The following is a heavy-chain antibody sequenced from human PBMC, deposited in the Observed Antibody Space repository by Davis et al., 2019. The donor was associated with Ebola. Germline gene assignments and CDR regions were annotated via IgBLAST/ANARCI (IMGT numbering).Heavy chain of an antibody. J-gene: IGHJ4*02. CDR3: ARTGYTTSSEEGYFDY. CDR2: ISYDGIDK. CDR1: GLIFTSYA. Sequence: PGGSLRLSCAASGLIFTSYAMHWVRQAPGKGLEWVAIISYDGIDKYYTDSVKGRFTISRDNSKNTLYLQMNSLRGDDTAVYYCARTGYTTSSEEGYFDYWGQGTLVIVSS. D-gene: IGHD6-6*01. V-gene: IGHV3-30-3*01.